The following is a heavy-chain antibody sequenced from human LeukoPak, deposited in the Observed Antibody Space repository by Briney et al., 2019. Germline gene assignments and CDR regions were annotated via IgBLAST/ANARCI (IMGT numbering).Heavy chain of an antibody. J-gene: IGHJ6*03. CDR3: ARGSFHYHYYMDV. V-gene: IGHV3-11*04. CDR1: GFTFSNYY. CDR2: IGYSGNTI. Sequence: SGGSLRLSCAASGFTFSNYYMSWIRQGPGKGLEWVAYIGYSGNTIFYADSVKGRVTISRDNAKNSLYLQLSSLRDEDTAVYYCARGSFHYHYYMDVWGRGTTVTVSS.